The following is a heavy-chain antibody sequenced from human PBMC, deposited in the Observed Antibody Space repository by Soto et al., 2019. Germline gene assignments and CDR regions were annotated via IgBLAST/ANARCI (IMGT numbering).Heavy chain of an antibody. CDR1: GYTFTKYA. V-gene: IGHV1-3*01. CDR2: INAGNGNT. Sequence: QVQIVQSGAEVKKPGASVKVSCKAFGYTFTKYAIHWVRQAPGQRLEWMGWINAGNGNTKHSQKFQGRVIITRDTSASTVYMELSSLRSEDTAVYYCASGRLGMDVWGQGTTVTVSS. J-gene: IGHJ6*02. CDR3: ASGRLGMDV.